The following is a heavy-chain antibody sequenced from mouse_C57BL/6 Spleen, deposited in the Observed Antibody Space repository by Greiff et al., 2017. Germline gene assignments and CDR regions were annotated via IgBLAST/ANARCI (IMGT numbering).Heavy chain of an antibody. J-gene: IGHJ2*01. D-gene: IGHD1-1*01. CDR2: IDPSDSYT. Sequence: QVQLQQPGAELVRPGTSVKLSCKASGYTFTSYWMHWVKQRPGQGLEWIGEIDPSDSYTNYNQKFKGKATLTVDTSSSTAYMQLSSLTSEDSAVYYCAREGIYYGSSFDYWGQGTTLTVSS. V-gene: IGHV1-59*01. CDR3: AREGIYYGSSFDY. CDR1: GYTFTSYW.